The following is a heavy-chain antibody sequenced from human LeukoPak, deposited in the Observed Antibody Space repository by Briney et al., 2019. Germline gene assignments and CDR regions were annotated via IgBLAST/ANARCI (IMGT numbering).Heavy chain of an antibody. CDR3: ARVDINNWHSCDY. V-gene: IGHV4-4*02. CDR2: IYHSGSP. CDR1: GGSISSNNW. Sequence: SETLSLTCAVSGGSISSNNWWGWVRQPPEKGLEWIGEIYHSGSPNYNPSLKSRVTISVDKSRNHFSLNLSSVTAADTAVYYCARVDINNWHSCDYWGQGTLVTVSS. J-gene: IGHJ4*02. D-gene: IGHD1-1*01.